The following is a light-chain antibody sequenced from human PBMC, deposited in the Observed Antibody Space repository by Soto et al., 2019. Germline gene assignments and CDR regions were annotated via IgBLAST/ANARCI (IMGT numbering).Light chain of an antibody. CDR1: QSVSSTY. J-gene: IGKJ1*01. V-gene: IGKV3-20*01. Sequence: EVVLTQSPGTLSLSPGERATLSCRASQSVSSTYLAWYQQKPGQAPRLLIYGASSRATGIPDRFSGSGSGTDFTLTISRLEPEDFAVYYCQQYGNSPQTFGQGTKVDNK. CDR2: GAS. CDR3: QQYGNSPQT.